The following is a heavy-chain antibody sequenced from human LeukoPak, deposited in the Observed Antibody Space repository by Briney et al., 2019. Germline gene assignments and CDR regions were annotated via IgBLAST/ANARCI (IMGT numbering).Heavy chain of an antibody. V-gene: IGHV3-21*01. D-gene: IGHD1-14*01. CDR1: GFTFNSYT. Sequence: GGSLRLSCTASGFTFNSYTISWVREAPGKGLEWVSSISCSGNYIYLAASVKGRFTISRDDAQNSVYLQMNSLKDEDTAVYYCARSRTSSPYDKNLNFWGQGTLVIVSS. J-gene: IGHJ4*02. CDR2: ISCSGNYI. CDR3: ARSRTSSPYDKNLNF.